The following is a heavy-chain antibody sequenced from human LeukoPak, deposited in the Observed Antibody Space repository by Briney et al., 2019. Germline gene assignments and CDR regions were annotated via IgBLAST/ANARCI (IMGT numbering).Heavy chain of an antibody. CDR1: GFTFSDYY. J-gene: IGHJ4*02. D-gene: IGHD1-26*01. V-gene: IGHV3-49*03. Sequence: GGSLRLSCAASGFTFSDYYMSWIRQAPGKGLEWVGFIRSKAYGGTTEYAASVEGRFTISRDDSKSIAYLQMNSLKTEDTAVYYCTREESGRYPRDWGQGTLVTVSS. CDR2: IRSKAYGGTT. CDR3: TREESGRYPRD.